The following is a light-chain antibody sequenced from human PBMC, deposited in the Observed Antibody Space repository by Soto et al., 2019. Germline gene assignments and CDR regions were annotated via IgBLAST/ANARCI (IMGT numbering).Light chain of an antibody. J-gene: IGLJ1*01. V-gene: IGLV2-14*01. CDR3: SSFTTTSTHV. CDR1: SSDIGAYDY. Sequence: QSALTQPPSLSGSPGQSITISCTGTSSDIGAYDYVSWLQQHPGKAPQLMISEVNNRPSGVSNRFSGSKSGNTAYLTISGLQVEDAAEYFCSSFTTTSTHVFGTGTKLTVL. CDR2: EVN.